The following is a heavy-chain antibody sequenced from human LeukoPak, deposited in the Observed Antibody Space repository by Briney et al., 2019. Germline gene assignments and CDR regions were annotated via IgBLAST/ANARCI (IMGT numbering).Heavy chain of an antibody. D-gene: IGHD6-19*01. V-gene: IGHV4-38-2*02. Sequence: SGTLSLTCTVSNYSIRSNYYWGWIRQPPGKGLEWIGSIYHSGSTYYNPSLKSRVTISVDTSNNQFSLRLSSVTAAETAVYYCARAEFSSGDFDYWGQGTLVTVSS. J-gene: IGHJ4*02. CDR1: NYSIRSNYY. CDR3: ARAEFSSGDFDY. CDR2: IYHSGST.